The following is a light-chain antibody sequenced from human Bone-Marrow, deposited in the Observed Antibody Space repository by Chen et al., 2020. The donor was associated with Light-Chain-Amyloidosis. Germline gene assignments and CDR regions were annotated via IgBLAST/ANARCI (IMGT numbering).Light chain of an antibody. CDR3: SAYSNSNSPYV. Sequence: QSALAQPASVSGSPGQSITISCTGTTGDIDGYNYVSWYQHHPGRAPKLILYEVSIRPSGVSNRFSGAKSGNTASLTISGLQADDEADYYCSAYSNSNSPYVFGTGTTVTVL. CDR1: TGDIDGYNY. J-gene: IGLJ1*01. V-gene: IGLV2-14*01. CDR2: EVS.